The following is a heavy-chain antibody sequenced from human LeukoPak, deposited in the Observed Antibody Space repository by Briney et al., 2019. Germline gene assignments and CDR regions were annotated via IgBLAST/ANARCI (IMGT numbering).Heavy chain of an antibody. Sequence: ASVKVSCKASGYTFTGYYMHWVRQAPGQGLERMGRINPNSGGTNYAQKFQGRVTMTRDTSISTAYMELSRLRSDDTAVYYCARDYSSSSELPDYWGQGTLVTVSS. CDR2: INPNSGGT. CDR1: GYTFTGYY. CDR3: ARDYSSSSELPDY. V-gene: IGHV1-2*06. J-gene: IGHJ4*02. D-gene: IGHD6-6*01.